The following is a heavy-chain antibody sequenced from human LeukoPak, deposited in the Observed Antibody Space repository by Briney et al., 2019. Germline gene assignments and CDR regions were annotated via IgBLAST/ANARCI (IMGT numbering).Heavy chain of an antibody. CDR1: GGSISSYY. D-gene: IGHD2/OR15-2a*01. CDR2: IYYSGST. V-gene: IGHV4-39*07. Sequence: SETLSLTCTVSGGSISSYYWGWIRQPPGKGLEWIGSIYYSGSTYYNPSLKSRVTISVDTSKNQFSLKLSSVTAADTAVYYCARGPQYPRFDYWGQGTLVTVSS. J-gene: IGHJ4*02. CDR3: ARGPQYPRFDY.